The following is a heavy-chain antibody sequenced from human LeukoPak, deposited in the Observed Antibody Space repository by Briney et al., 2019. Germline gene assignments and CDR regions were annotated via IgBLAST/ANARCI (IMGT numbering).Heavy chain of an antibody. CDR1: GYTFTSYD. D-gene: IGHD3-16*01. CDR2: MNPNSGNT. CDR3: ARDPSKRGRVDY. J-gene: IGHJ4*02. V-gene: IGHV1-8*01. Sequence: GASVKVSCKASGYTFTSYDINWVRQATGQGLEWMGWMNPNSGNTGYAQKFQGRVTMTRNTSISTAYMELSSLRSEDTAVYYCARDPSKRGRVDYWGQGTLVTVSS.